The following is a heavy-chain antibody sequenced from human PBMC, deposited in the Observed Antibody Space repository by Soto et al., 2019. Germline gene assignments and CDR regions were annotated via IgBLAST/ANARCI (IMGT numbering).Heavy chain of an antibody. J-gene: IGHJ4*02. Sequence: SETLSLTCTVSGGSVSNSEYHWGWVRQTPGKGLEWIGTIYYTGRTSFNPSLKSRLVMSVDTPKNHFSLTLTSVSAAESGVYFCVTRVNSRYASGPGIDHYFDSWGQGILVT. CDR3: VTRVNSRYASGPGIDHYFDS. CDR2: IYYTGRT. CDR1: GGSVSNSEYH. D-gene: IGHD1-1*01. V-gene: IGHV4-39*01.